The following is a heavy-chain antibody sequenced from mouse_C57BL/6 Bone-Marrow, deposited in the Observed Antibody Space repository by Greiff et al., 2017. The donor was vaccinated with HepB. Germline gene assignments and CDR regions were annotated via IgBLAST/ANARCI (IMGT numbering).Heavy chain of an antibody. CDR2: ISNLAYSI. Sequence: EVHLVESGGGLVQPGGSLKLSCAASGFTFSDYGMAWVRQAPRKGPEWVAFISNLAYSIYYADTVTGRFTISRENAKNTLYLEMSSLRSEDTAMYYCAIYGYNYAMDYWGQGTSVTVSS. D-gene: IGHD2-2*01. J-gene: IGHJ4*01. CDR1: GFTFSDYG. CDR3: AIYGYNYAMDY. V-gene: IGHV5-15*01.